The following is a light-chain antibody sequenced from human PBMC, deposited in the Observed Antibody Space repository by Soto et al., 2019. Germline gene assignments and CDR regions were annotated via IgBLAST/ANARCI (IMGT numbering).Light chain of an antibody. Sequence: EIVLTQSPANLSLSPGERATLSCRASQSVNSYLAWYQQKPGQAPRLLIYGASSRATGIPARFSGRGSWTDFTLTISSLEPEDFAVYYCQHRGKWPRTFGQGTKLEIK. CDR1: QSVNSY. V-gene: IGKV3-11*01. CDR2: GAS. CDR3: QHRGKWPRT. J-gene: IGKJ2*01.